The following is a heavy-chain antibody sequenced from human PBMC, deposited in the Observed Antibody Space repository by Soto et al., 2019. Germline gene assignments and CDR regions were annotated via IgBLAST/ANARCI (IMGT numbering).Heavy chain of an antibody. CDR2: IWYDGSNK. CDR3: ARVILLARDRGRTHYYYGMDV. Sequence: CLRLSCAASGVTFSSYGMHWVRQDPGKGLEWVAVIWYDGSNKYYADSVKGRFTISRDNSKNTLYLQMNSLRAEGTAVYYCARVILLARDRGRTHYYYGMDVWGQGTTVTVS. D-gene: IGHD3-3*01. V-gene: IGHV3-33*01. J-gene: IGHJ6*02. CDR1: GVTFSSYG.